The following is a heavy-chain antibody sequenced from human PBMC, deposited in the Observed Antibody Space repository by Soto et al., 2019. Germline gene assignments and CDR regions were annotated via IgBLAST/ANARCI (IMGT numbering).Heavy chain of an antibody. Sequence: SETLSLNWAGSGGESRGLYCNWVRPSPGKGLEWIGEINHFGGINYNPALKSRLTISLGASSNQFSLTLSAVTAADTAIYYCRLSGRWNHRASLYLWERGALVTV. V-gene: IGHV4-34*07. CDR2: INHFGGI. CDR1: GGESRGLY. J-gene: IGHJ2*01. CDR3: RLSGRWNHRASLYL. D-gene: IGHD1-1*01.